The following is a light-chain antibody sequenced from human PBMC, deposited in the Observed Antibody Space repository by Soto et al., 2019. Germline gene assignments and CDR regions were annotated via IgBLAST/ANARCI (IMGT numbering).Light chain of an antibody. CDR1: QSINTF. J-gene: IGKJ1*01. V-gene: IGKV1-39*01. CDR3: QQTYTSRPWT. CDR2: GAS. Sequence: DIQMTQSPSSLSASVGDRVTITCRASQSINTFLNWYQPRPGKAPNLLIYGASNLQSGVPSRFSGSGSGTDFTLTISSLQPEDFATYYCQQTYTSRPWTFGRGTKVDIK.